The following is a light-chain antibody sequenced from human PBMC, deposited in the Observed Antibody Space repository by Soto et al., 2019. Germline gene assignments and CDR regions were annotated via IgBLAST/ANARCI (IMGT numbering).Light chain of an antibody. V-gene: IGKV1-39*01. CDR1: QNIATF. CDR3: HHRYSNLWT. Sequence: DIQMTQSPSSLSVSVGDSVTITCRASQNIATFLSWYQQKPGKVPNLLIYGATSLHRGVPSRFSGSVSATDFTVTISSLQPEDFATSYCHHRYSNLWTFGKGTKVEIK. CDR2: GAT. J-gene: IGKJ1*01.